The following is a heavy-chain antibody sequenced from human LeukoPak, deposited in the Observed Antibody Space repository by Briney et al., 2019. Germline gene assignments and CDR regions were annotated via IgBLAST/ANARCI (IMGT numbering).Heavy chain of an antibody. CDR3: AKHGYCSGISCFFDF. CDR1: GFTFSSYA. CDR2: ISGSGPYT. D-gene: IGHD2-2*03. J-gene: IGHJ4*02. Sequence: GGSLRLSCAASGFTFSSYAISWVRQAPGKGLGWVSGISGSGPYTFYTDSVKGRFTISRDSSKNTLYLQMNSLRAEDTALYYCAKHGYCSGISCFFDFWGQGTLVTVSS. V-gene: IGHV3-23*01.